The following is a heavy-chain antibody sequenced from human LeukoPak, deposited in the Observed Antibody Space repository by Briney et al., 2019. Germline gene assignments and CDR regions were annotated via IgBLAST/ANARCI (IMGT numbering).Heavy chain of an antibody. J-gene: IGHJ4*02. V-gene: IGHV3-53*01. D-gene: IGHD3-9*01. CDR1: GFTVSSNY. CDR3: ARDDTLTGYSH. CDR2: IYSGGST. Sequence: GGSLRLSCAASGFTVSSNYMSWVRQAPGKGLEWVSVIYSGGSTYYADSVKGRFTISRDNSKNTLYLQMNSLRAEDTAVYYCARDDTLTGYSHWGQGTLVTVSS.